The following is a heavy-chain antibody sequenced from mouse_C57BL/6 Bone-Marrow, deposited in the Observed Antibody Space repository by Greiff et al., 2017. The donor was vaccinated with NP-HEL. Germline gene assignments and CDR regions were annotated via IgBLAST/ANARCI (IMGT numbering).Heavy chain of an antibody. CDR3: AREGVSGWLLWFAY. CDR1: GYSITSGYY. D-gene: IGHD2-3*01. CDR2: ISYDGSN. V-gene: IGHV3-6*01. Sequence: EVQLQESGPGLVKPSQSLSLTCSVTGYSITSGYYWNWIRQFPGNKLEWMGYISYDGSNNYNPSLKNRISITRDTSKNQFFLKLNSVTTEDTATYYCAREGVSGWLLWFAYWGQGTLVTVSA. J-gene: IGHJ3*01.